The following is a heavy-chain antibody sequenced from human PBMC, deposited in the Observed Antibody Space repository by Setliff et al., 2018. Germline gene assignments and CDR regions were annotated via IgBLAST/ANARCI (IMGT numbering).Heavy chain of an antibody. V-gene: IGHV4-31*11. J-gene: IGHJ4*02. CDR3: ARVAYPNGGNCRYFDN. D-gene: IGHD2-15*01. CDR2: LSYSGRT. CDR1: GGSISTDPYF. Sequence: SETLSLTCAVSGGSISTDPYFWTWIRQHPVKGLEWIGYLSYSGRTSYNPSLYSRITVSLDRSKNQFSLQLTSVTAADTAMYYCARVAYPNGGNCRYFDNWGQGTLVTVSS.